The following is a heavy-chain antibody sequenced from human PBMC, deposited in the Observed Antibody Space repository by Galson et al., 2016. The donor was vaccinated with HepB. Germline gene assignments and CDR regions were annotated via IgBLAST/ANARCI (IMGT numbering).Heavy chain of an antibody. D-gene: IGHD1-1*01. CDR1: GFTFSNAW. CDR2: IKSTTDGGTT. CDR3: TTDRGNDWKFGLAVD. V-gene: IGHV3-15*01. J-gene: IGHJ4*02. Sequence: SLRLSCAASGFTFSNAWMTWVRQAPGKGLEWVGRIKSTTDGGTTDYAAPVEGRFTISRDDSRKTLYLRMKSLKTEDTAIYYCTTDRGNDWKFGLAVDWGQGTQVTVSS.